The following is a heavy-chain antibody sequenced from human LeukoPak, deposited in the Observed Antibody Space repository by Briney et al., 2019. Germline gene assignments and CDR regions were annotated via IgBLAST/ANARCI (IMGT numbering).Heavy chain of an antibody. J-gene: IGHJ4*02. V-gene: IGHV2-5*01. CDR2: TYWNNDK. CDR3: AHKGRGSGSYTM. CDR1: GFSLSTTGVG. Sequence: SGPTLVKPTQTLTLTCTFSGFSLSTTGVGVGWIRQPPGKALEWLAVTYWNNDKSYSPSLKSRLTITKDTSKNQVVLIMTSMDPVDTATYYCAHKGRGSGSYTMWGQGSLVTVSS. D-gene: IGHD3-10*01.